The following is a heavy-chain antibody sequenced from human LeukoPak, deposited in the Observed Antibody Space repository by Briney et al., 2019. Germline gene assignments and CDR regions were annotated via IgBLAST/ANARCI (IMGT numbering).Heavy chain of an antibody. D-gene: IGHD3-9*01. CDR2: INLNSGGT. J-gene: IGHJ4*02. CDR1: GYTFTDYY. V-gene: IGHV1-2*02. CDR3: ARMPDILTDFDY. Sequence: ASVKVSCKSSGYTFTDYYVHWVRQAPGQGLEWMGWINLNSGGTNYARKFQGRVTMTRDTSISTAYMDLSRLRSDDTAVYYCARMPDILTDFDYWGQGTLVTVSS.